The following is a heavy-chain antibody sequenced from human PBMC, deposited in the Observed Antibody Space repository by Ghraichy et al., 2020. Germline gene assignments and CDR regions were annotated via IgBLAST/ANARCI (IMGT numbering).Heavy chain of an antibody. V-gene: IGHV1-18*04. Sequence: ASVKVSCKASGYTFTSYGISWVRQAPGQGLEWMGWISAYNGNTNYAQKLQGRVTMTTDTSTSTAYMELRSLRSDDTAVYYCARSPIGSGWYWGNFQHWGQGTLVTVSS. CDR1: GYTFTSYG. D-gene: IGHD6-19*01. CDR2: ISAYNGNT. J-gene: IGHJ1*01. CDR3: ARSPIGSGWYWGNFQH.